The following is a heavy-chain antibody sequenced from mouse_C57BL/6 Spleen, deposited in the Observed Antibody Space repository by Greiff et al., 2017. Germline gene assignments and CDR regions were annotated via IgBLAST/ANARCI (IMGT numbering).Heavy chain of an antibody. Sequence: VQLKESGAELVRPGASVKLSCTASGFNIKDDYMHWVKQRPEQGLEWIGWIDPENGDTEYASKFQGKATITADTSSNTAYLQLSSLTSEDTAVYYCTTYDYDSAWFAYWGQGTLVTVSA. J-gene: IGHJ3*01. CDR1: GFNIKDDY. CDR2: IDPENGDT. CDR3: TTYDYDSAWFAY. D-gene: IGHD2-4*01. V-gene: IGHV14-4*01.